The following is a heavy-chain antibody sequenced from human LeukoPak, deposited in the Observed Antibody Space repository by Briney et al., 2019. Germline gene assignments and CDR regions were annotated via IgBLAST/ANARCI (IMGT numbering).Heavy chain of an antibody. V-gene: IGHV3-48*04. Sequence: PGGSLRLSCAASGFSFSYYSMNWVRQAPGKGLEWVSYISAAGNLIYYADPVKGRFTISRDNSKNSLYLQMNSLRAEDTAVYYCTRDAGTDYYESSAYFDWGQGALVIVSS. CDR1: GFSFSYYS. CDR2: ISAAGNLI. CDR3: TRDAGTDYYESSAYFD. J-gene: IGHJ4*02. D-gene: IGHD3-22*01.